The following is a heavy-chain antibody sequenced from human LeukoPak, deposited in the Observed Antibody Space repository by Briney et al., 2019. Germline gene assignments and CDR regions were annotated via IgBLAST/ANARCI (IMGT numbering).Heavy chain of an antibody. J-gene: IGHJ4*02. CDR3: AAPDPPAVAGFDY. D-gene: IGHD6-19*01. V-gene: IGHV3-48*03. CDR1: GFTFSSYE. CDR2: ISSSGSTI. Sequence: GGSLRLSXAASGFTFSSYEMNWVRQAPGKGMEWVSYISSSGSTIYYADSVKGRFTISRDNAKNSLYLQMNSLRAEDTAVYYCAAPDPPAVAGFDYWGQGTLVTVSS.